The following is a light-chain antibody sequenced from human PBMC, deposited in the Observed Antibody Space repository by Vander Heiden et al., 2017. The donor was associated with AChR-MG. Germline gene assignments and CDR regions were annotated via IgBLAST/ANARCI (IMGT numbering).Light chain of an antibody. V-gene: IGLV1-40*01. CDR1: SSNIGAGYD. CDR2: GNS. J-gene: IGLJ2*01. CDR3: QSYDSSLSAVV. Sequence: QSVLTQPPSVSGAPGQRVTISCTGSSSNIGAGYDVHWYQQLPGTAPKLLINGNSKGPSGVPDRFSGSKSGTSASLAITVRQAEDEADYYCQSYDSSLSAVVFGGGTKLTVL.